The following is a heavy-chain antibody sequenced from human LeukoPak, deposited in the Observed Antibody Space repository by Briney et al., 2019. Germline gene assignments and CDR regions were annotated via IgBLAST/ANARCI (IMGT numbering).Heavy chain of an antibody. V-gene: IGHV3-74*01. CDR1: GFTFSSYW. Sequence: RPGGPLRLSCAAWGFTFSSYWMQGVRQAPGKGLVWVSRINSDGSSTNYADSVKGRFTISRDNAKNTLYLQMNSLRAEDTAVYYCARDPSCSSTSCYTNWFDPWGQGTLVTVSS. CDR3: ARDPSCSSTSCYTNWFDP. CDR2: INSDGSST. D-gene: IGHD2-2*01. J-gene: IGHJ5*02.